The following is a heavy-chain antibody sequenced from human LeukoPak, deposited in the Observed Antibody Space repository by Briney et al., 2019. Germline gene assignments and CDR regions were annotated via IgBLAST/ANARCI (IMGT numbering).Heavy chain of an antibody. V-gene: IGHV3-21*01. CDR3: ARDQRTTSPSRYNGMDV. J-gene: IGHJ6*02. CDR1: GFSYSDHG. CDR2: ISKSNAFI. Sequence: MTGGSLRLSCAASGFSYSDHGMNWIRQAPGKGLEWVSSISKSNAFIYYADSVKGRFTISRDNANNSLFLQMNNLRAEDTAVYFCARDQRTTSPSRYNGMDVWGQGTAVIVSS. D-gene: IGHD1-14*01.